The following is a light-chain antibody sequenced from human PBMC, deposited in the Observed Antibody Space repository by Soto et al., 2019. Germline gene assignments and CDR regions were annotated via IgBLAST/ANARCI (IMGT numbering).Light chain of an antibody. Sequence: EIVLTQSPGTLSLSPGESATLSCRASQSVSSNYLAWYQQQPGQAPRLLIYGASSRATGIPDRFGGSGSGTDFTLIISRLEPEDFAVYYCQQYGSSPLTFGGGTKVEIK. J-gene: IGKJ4*01. CDR1: QSVSSNY. CDR2: GAS. V-gene: IGKV3-20*01. CDR3: QQYGSSPLT.